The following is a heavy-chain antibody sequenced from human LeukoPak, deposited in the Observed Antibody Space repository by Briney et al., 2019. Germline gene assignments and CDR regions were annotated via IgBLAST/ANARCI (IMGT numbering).Heavy chain of an antibody. J-gene: IGHJ5*02. CDR3: AKHYNWNYKNWLDP. CDR2: ISGSATRT. Sequence: GGSLRLSCAASGLTFSSYAMSWVRQAPGKGLEWVSVISGSATRTHYADSVKGRFTVSRDNSNNTLYLQMNSLRAEDTAVYYCAKHYNWNYKNWLDPWGQGTLVTVSS. D-gene: IGHD1-7*01. V-gene: IGHV3-23*01. CDR1: GLTFSSYA.